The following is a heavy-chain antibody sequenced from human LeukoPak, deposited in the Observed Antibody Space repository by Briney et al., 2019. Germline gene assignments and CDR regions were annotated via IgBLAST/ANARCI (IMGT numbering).Heavy chain of an antibody. D-gene: IGHD2-2*01. CDR1: AFTFSNHA. Sequence: GGSLRLSCAASAFTFSNHAMHWARQAPGKGLEWVAVISYDGSNKHHADSVKGRFTISRDNSKNTLFLQMNSLKPEDTAVYYCARDSSVIYCSSPSCYWHYFDYWGQGTLVTVSS. CDR2: ISYDGSNK. CDR3: ARDSSVIYCSSPSCYWHYFDY. J-gene: IGHJ4*02. V-gene: IGHV3-30*04.